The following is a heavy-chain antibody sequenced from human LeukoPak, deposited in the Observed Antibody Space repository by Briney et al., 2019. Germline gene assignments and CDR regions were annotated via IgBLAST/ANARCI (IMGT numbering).Heavy chain of an antibody. CDR2: ISSSSSYI. J-gene: IGHJ4*02. CDR3: ARDFGDYYDSSGPNRPSFDY. Sequence: GGSLRLSCAASGFTFSSYSMNWVRQAPGKGLEWVSPISSSSSYIYYADSVKCRFTISRDNAKNSLYLQMNSLRAEDTAMYYCARDFGDYYDSSGPNRPSFDYWGQGTLVTVSS. CDR1: GFTFSSYS. V-gene: IGHV3-21*01. D-gene: IGHD3-22*01.